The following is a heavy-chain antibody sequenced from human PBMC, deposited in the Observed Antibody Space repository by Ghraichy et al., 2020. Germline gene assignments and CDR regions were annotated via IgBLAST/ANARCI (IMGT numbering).Heavy chain of an antibody. Sequence: SVKVSCKASGGTFSSYAISWVRQAPGQGLEWMGRIIPILGIANYAQKFQGRVTITADKSTSTAYMELSSLRSEDTAVYYCARTKYTQLETTDYWYFDLWGRGTLVTVSS. CDR3: ARTKYTQLETTDYWYFDL. CDR2: IIPILGIA. CDR1: GGTFSSYA. J-gene: IGHJ2*01. V-gene: IGHV1-69*04. D-gene: IGHD6-6*01.